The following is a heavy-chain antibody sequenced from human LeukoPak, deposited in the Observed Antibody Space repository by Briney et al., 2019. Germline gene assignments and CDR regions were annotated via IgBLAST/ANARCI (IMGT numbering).Heavy chain of an antibody. CDR2: MNPNSGNT. J-gene: IGHJ6*03. Sequence: ASVKVSCKASGYTFTSYDINWVRQATGQGLEWMGWMNPNSGNTGYAQKFQGRVTITRNTSISTAYMELSSLRSEDTAVYYCARAGGAARPYYYYMDVWGKGTTVTVSS. CDR3: ARAGGAARPYYYYMDV. D-gene: IGHD6-6*01. V-gene: IGHV1-8*03. CDR1: GYTFTSYD.